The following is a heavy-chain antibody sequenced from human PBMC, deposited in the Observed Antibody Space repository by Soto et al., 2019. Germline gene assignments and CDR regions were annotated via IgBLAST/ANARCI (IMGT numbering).Heavy chain of an antibody. CDR2: IYYSGST. D-gene: IGHD6-13*01. CDR1: GGSISSSNYY. Sequence: QLQLQESGPGLVKPSETLSLTCTVSGGSISSSNYYWGWIRQHPGKGLEWIGRIYYSGSTYYNPSLKSRVTISVDTSKNQFSLKLSSVTAADTAVYYCARRFYSSSSFDYWGQGTLVTVSS. CDR3: ARRFYSSSSFDY. V-gene: IGHV4-39*01. J-gene: IGHJ4*02.